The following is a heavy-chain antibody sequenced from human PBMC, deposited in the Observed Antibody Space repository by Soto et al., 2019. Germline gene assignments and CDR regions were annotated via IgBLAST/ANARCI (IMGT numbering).Heavy chain of an antibody. Sequence: EVQLVESGGGLVQPGGSLRLSCAASGFTVSSNYMSWVRQAPGKGLEWVSVIYSGNSTYYADSVKGRFTISRDKSKNTLYLQLNSLRAEDTAVYYCARDRGYGDSGDIWGQGTMVTVSS. CDR1: GFTVSSNY. V-gene: IGHV3-66*01. CDR3: ARDRGYGDSGDI. CDR2: IYSGNST. J-gene: IGHJ3*02. D-gene: IGHD4-17*01.